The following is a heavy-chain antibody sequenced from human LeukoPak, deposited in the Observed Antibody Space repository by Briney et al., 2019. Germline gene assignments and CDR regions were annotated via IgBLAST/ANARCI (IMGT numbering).Heavy chain of an antibody. V-gene: IGHV4-30-4*08. CDR2: IYYSGST. CDR3: ARGMGLYCSSTSCYRYYYYYMDV. Sequence: SQTLSLTCTVSGGSISSGDYYWSWIRQPPGKGLEWIGYIYYSGSTNYNPSLKSRVTISVDTSKNQFSLKLSSVTAADTAVYYCARGMGLYCSSTSCYRYYYYYMDVWGKGTTVTVSS. D-gene: IGHD2-2*02. CDR1: GGSISSGDYY. J-gene: IGHJ6*03.